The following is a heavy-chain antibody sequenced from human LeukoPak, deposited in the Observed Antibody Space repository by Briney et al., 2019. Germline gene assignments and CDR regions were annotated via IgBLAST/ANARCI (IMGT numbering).Heavy chain of an antibody. Sequence: PGRSLRLSCAASGFPFNSYGMHWVRQAPGKGLERVALIWHDGSNKYYADSVKGRFTISRDNSKNTLYLQMDSLRAEDTAVYYCAGGSGISDFWGQGTLVTVSS. CDR1: GFPFNSYG. V-gene: IGHV3-33*01. D-gene: IGHD1-26*01. J-gene: IGHJ4*02. CDR3: AGGSGISDF. CDR2: IWHDGSNK.